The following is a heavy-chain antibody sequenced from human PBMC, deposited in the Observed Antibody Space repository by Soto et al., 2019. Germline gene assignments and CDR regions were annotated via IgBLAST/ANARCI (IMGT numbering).Heavy chain of an antibody. Sequence: NPSETLSLTCTVSGDPITSYFWTWLRQPAGKGLEWIGHVFPGGPTSHNSSLKSRVSMSVDTSKNQFSLTLTSVTAADTAVYYCARTLSGFTYGSRQFYFDYWGQGTLVTVS. D-gene: IGHD3-10*01. CDR2: VFPGGPT. V-gene: IGHV4-4*07. J-gene: IGHJ4*02. CDR1: GDPITSYF. CDR3: ARTLSGFTYGSRQFYFDY.